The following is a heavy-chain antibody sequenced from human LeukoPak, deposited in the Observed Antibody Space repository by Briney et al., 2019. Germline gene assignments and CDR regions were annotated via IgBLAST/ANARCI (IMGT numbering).Heavy chain of an antibody. D-gene: IGHD1-26*01. CDR2: IYYSGST. Sequence: SETLSLTCTVSGGSISSYYWNWIRQPPGKGLEWIGYIYYSGSTNYNPSLKSRVTISVDTSKNQFSLKLNSVTAADTAVYYCARELGATRSFDYWGQGTLVTVSS. V-gene: IGHV4-59*01. CDR3: ARELGATRSFDY. J-gene: IGHJ4*02. CDR1: GGSISSYY.